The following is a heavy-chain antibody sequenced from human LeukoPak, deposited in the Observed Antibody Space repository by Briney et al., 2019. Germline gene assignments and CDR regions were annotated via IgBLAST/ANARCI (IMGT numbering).Heavy chain of an antibody. CDR2: ISGSGSST. D-gene: IGHD2-21*01. J-gene: IGHJ4*02. CDR1: GFTLLNYV. CDR3: AKSDDSDY. V-gene: IGHV3-23*01. Sequence: GGSLRLSCAASGFTLLNYVMTWVRQAPGKGLEWVSGISGSGSSTYYADSVKGRFTISRDNSKNTLYLQMNSLRAEDTAVYYCAKSDDSDYWGQGTLVTVSS.